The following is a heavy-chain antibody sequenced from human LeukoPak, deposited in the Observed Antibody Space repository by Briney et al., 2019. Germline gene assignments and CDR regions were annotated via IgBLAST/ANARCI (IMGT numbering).Heavy chain of an antibody. CDR1: GFTFGHYG. CDR3: ARDRLCTGYDPVLDL. D-gene: IGHD2-8*02. V-gene: IGHV3-30*04. CDR2: ISFDGYRK. J-gene: IGHJ5*02. Sequence: RAGGSLRLSCAASGFTFGHYGVQWVRQAPGKGLEWVAAISFDGYRKFYADSVKGRFTISRDNSKNTLFLQMNSLRVEDTALYYCARDRLCTGYDPVLDLWGQGTPVTVSS.